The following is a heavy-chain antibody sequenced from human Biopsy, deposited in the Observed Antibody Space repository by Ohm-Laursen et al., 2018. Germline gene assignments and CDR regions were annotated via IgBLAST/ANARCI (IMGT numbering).Heavy chain of an antibody. D-gene: IGHD1-14*01. V-gene: IGHV1-69*01. CDR2: IIPIFGTA. CDR3: ARDTELLSIGLDYNFGMVV. J-gene: IGHJ6*02. Sequence: SSVKVSCKAAGDTFSSYEINWFRQAPGQGPEWLGGIIPIFGTANYAQKFQGRVTITADESTTTAYMELSSLRSEDTAVYYCARDTELLSIGLDYNFGMVVWGQGTTVTVSS. CDR1: GDTFSSYE.